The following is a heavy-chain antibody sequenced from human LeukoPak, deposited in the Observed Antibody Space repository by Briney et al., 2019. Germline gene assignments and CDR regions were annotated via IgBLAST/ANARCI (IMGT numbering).Heavy chain of an antibody. V-gene: IGHV4-61*02. CDR3: ASAEVGATTCDY. CDR1: GGSISSGSYY. J-gene: IGHJ4*02. Sequence: SETLSLTCTVSGGSISSGSYYWSWIRQPAGKGLEWIGRIYTSGSTNYSPSLKSRVTISVDTSKNQFSLKLSSVTAADTAVYYCASAEVGATTCDYWGQGTLVTVSS. D-gene: IGHD1-26*01. CDR2: IYTSGST.